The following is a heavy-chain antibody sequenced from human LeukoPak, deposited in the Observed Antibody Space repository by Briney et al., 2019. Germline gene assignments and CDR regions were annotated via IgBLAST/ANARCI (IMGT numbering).Heavy chain of an antibody. V-gene: IGHV3-30*19. CDR3: ARGAWSSSTVVTLSNFDY. CDR2: ISYDGSNK. D-gene: IGHD4-23*01. Sequence: VRSLRLSCAASGFTFSSYGMHWVRQAPGEGLEWVAVISYDGSNKYYADSVKGRFTISRDNSKNTLYLQMNSLRAEDTAVYYCARGAWSSSTVVTLSNFDYWGQGTLVTVSS. CDR1: GFTFSSYG. J-gene: IGHJ4*02.